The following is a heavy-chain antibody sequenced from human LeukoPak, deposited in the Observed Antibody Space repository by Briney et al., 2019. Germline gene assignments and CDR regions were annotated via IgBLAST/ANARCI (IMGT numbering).Heavy chain of an antibody. V-gene: IGHV1-46*01. J-gene: IGHJ4*02. CDR1: GYTFTSYY. CDR2: INPSGGST. D-gene: IGHD1-14*01. CDR3: ATSHISGISVFY. Sequence: GASVKVSCKASGYTFTSYYMHWVRQAPGQGLEWMGVINPSGGSTSYAQKFQGRVTMTEDTSTDTAYMELSSLRSEDTAVYYCATSHISGISVFYWGQGTLVTVSS.